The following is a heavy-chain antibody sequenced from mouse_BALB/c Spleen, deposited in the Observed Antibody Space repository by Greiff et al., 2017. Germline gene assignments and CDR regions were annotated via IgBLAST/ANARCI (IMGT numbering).Heavy chain of an antibody. J-gene: IGHJ4*01. CDR2: ISYSGST. CDR3: ARRGGYGYAMDY. D-gene: IGHD2-14*01. Sequence: EVQRVESGPGLVKPSQSLSLTCTVTGYSITSDYAWNWIRQFPGNKLEWMGYISYSGSTSYNPSLKSRISITRDTSKNQFFLQLNSVTTEDTATYYCARRGGYGYAMDYWGQGTSVTVSS. V-gene: IGHV3-2*02. CDR1: GYSITSDYA.